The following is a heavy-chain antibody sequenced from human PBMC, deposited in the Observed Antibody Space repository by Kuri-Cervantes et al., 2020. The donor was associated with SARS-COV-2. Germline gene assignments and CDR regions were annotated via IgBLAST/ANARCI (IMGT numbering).Heavy chain of an antibody. CDR2: ISYDGSNK. CDR1: GFTFSNAW. V-gene: IGHV3-30-3*01. CDR3: ARGGGQWLVPPFFDY. Sequence: GESLKISCAASGFTFSNAWMNWVRQAPGKGLEWVAVISYDGSNKYYADSVKGRFTISRDNSKNTLYLQMNRLRAEDTAVYYCARGGGQWLVPPFFDYWGQGTLVTVSS. D-gene: IGHD6-19*01. J-gene: IGHJ4*02.